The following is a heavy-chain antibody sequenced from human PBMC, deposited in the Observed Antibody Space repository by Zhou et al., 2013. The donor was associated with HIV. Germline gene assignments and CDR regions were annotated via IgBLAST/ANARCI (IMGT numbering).Heavy chain of an antibody. J-gene: IGHJ6*03. CDR2: IIPRFGTT. Sequence: QVQVVQSGAEVKKPGSSVKVSCEASGGTFISYAISWVRQAPGQGLQWMGGIIPRFGTTNYAQKFQGRVTITTDESSTAYMDLSSLRSDDTAVYYCARVGGITGTRGLFYYYMDVWGAGTAVTVSS. CDR1: GGTFISYA. V-gene: IGHV1-69*05. CDR3: ARVGGITGTRGLFYYYMDV. D-gene: IGHD1-7*01.